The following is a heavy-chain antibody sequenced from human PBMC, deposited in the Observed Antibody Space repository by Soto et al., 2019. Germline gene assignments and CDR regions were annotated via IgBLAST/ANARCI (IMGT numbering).Heavy chain of an antibody. D-gene: IGHD3-9*01. CDR3: ARDQEDYDLLTGYYMRYFDL. V-gene: IGHV3-23*01. CDR1: GFTHSSNA. CDR2: GSGLST. Sequence: PGGSLRLSCVASGFTHSSNAMSWVRQAPGKGLEWICGSGLSTYYADFVKGRFTISRDNSKNTLYLQMNSLRVEDTAIYYCARDQEDYDLLTGYYMRYFDLWGRGTLVTVSS. J-gene: IGHJ2*01.